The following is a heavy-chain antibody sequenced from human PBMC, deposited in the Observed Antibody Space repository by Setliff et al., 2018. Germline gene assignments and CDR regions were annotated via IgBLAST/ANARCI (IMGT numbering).Heavy chain of an antibody. CDR1: GDYISSQH. J-gene: IGHJ4*02. V-gene: IGHV4-59*11. CDR3: ALSDHYPFYKDY. CDR2: ISNRGST. D-gene: IGHD3-3*01. Sequence: LSLTCTVSGDYISSQHWSRIRQPPGKGLAWIGYISNRGSTDYNPSLKSRVTISEDTSRSQFSLKLTSVTTADTAVYYCALSDHYPFYKDYWGLGTLVTVAS.